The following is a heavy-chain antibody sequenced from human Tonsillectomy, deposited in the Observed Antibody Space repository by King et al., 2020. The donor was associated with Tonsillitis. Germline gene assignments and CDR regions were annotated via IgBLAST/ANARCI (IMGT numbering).Heavy chain of an antibody. CDR2: IRSKAYGGTT. CDR1: GFTFGDYT. V-gene: IGHV3-49*05. D-gene: IGHD3-10*01. Sequence: EVQLVESGGGLVKPGRSLRLSCSASGFTFGDYTMSWFRQAPGKGLEWVGFIRSKAYGGTTEYAASVKDRFTISRDDSKSIAYLQMNSLKTEDTAVYYCSRDSVGLLWSGELFQSGYYGLDVWGQGTTVTVSS. J-gene: IGHJ6*02. CDR3: SRDSVGLLWSGELFQSGYYGLDV.